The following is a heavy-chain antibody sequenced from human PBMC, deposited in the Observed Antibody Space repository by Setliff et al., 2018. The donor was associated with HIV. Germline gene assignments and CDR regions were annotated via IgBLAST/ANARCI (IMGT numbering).Heavy chain of an antibody. Sequence: SETLSLTCAVYGGSFSGYYWSWIRQPPGKGLEWIGEINHSGSTNYNPSLKGRVTISVDTSKNQFSLKLSSVTAADTAVYYCARGWVRGPIISPGTYFSYGLDVWGQGTPVTAP. CDR1: GGSFSGYY. V-gene: IGHV4-34*01. CDR2: INHSGST. J-gene: IGHJ6*02. CDR3: ARGWVRGPIISPGTYFSYGLDV. D-gene: IGHD3-10*01.